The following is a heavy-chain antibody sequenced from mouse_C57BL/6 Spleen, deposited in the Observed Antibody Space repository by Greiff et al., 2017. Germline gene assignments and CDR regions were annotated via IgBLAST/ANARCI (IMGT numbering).Heavy chain of an antibody. V-gene: IGHV1-85*01. CDR1: GDTFTSYD. Sequence: QVQLQQSGPELVKPGASVKLSCKASGDTFTSYDINGVKQRPGKGLEWSGWIYPRDGSNKYNEKDKGKGTLTVDQASSTAYMELHSLTSEDSAVYFCARLLRSSDYWGQGTTLTVSS. J-gene: IGHJ2*01. CDR3: ARLLRSSDY. CDR2: IYPRDGSN. D-gene: IGHD1-1*01.